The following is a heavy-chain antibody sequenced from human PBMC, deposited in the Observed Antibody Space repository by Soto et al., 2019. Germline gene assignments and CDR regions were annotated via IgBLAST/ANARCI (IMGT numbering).Heavy chain of an antibody. CDR1: GYTFTSYG. J-gene: IGHJ6*02. V-gene: IGHV1-18*01. CDR2: ISAYNGNT. CDR3: ASSGVVVTADFYYYYGMDV. Sequence: ASVKVSCKASGYTFTSYGISWVRQAPGQGLEWMGWISAYNGNTNYAQKLQGRVTMTTDTSTSTAYMELRSLRSDDTAVYYYASSGVVVTADFYYYYGMDVWGQGTTVTVSS. D-gene: IGHD2-21*02.